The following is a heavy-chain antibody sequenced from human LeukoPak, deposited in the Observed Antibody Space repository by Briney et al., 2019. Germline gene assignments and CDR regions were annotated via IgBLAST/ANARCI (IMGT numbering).Heavy chain of an antibody. CDR2: IWYDGSNK. D-gene: IGHD6-13*01. J-gene: IGHJ1*01. V-gene: IGHV3-33*01. CDR3: ARSKNIGSSSSIPFQH. CDR1: GFTFSSYG. Sequence: GRSLRLSCAASGFTFSSYGMHWVRQAPGKGLEWVAVIWYDGSNKYYADSVKGRFTISRDNSKNTLYVQMNSLRAEDTAVYYCARSKNIGSSSSIPFQHWGQGTLVTVSS.